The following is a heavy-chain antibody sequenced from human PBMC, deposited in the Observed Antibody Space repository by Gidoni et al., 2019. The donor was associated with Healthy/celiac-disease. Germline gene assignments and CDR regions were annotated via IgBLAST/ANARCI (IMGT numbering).Heavy chain of an antibody. D-gene: IGHD5-12*01. CDR1: GGTFSSYT. CDR3: ARADEMATIRGGG. CDR2: IIPILGIA. Sequence: QVHLVQSGAEVQKPRSSVKVSCKASGGTFSSYTISWVRQAPGQGLEWMGRIIPILGIANYAQKFQGRVTITAHKSTSTAYMGLSSLRSEETAVYYCARADEMATIRGGGWGQGTLVTVSS. J-gene: IGHJ4*02. V-gene: IGHV1-69*02.